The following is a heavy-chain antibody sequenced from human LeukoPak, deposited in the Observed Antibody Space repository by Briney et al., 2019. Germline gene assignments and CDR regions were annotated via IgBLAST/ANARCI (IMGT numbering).Heavy chain of an antibody. J-gene: IGHJ3*01. V-gene: IGHV3-48*03. CDR3: ARGGSSGYYYNAFDL. CDR2: ISISESSI. Sequence: GGSLRLSCAVSGFTCNNFEMNWVRQAPGKGLEWISYISISESSIYYADSVKGRFTISRDTAENSLFLQMNSLRAEDTAVYYCARGGSSGYYYNAFDLWGQGTVVTVSS. CDR1: GFTCNNFE. D-gene: IGHD3-22*01.